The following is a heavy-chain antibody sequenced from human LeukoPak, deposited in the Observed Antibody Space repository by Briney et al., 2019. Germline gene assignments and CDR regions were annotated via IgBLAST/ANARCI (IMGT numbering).Heavy chain of an antibody. Sequence: GGSLRLSCAPSGFTFSRSAMSWVPQAPGKGLVWVSAVTGNGGITYYTVSVKGRFTISRDNSQTTLYLQMNSIRVEHTAVYYCARRPASVTGSYPYWGQGTLVTVSS. CDR3: ARRPASVTGSYPY. CDR1: GFTFSRSA. D-gene: IGHD1-26*01. CDR2: VTGNGGIT. V-gene: IGHV3-23*01. J-gene: IGHJ4*02.